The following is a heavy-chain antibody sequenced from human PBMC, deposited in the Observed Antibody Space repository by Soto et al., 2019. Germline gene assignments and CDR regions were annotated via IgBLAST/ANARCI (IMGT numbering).Heavy chain of an antibody. J-gene: IGHJ4*01. D-gene: IGHD4-17*01. CDR1: GFTFSAYA. V-gene: IGHV3-23*01. Sequence: EVQLLESGGGLVQPGGSLRLSCAASGFTFSAYAMNWVRQAPGKGLEWVSAIRGIGSGTYYADSVKGRFTISRDNSKNTVFLQIDSLRAEDTAVYYCAKDNYGGNGGGRFVYWGHGTLVTVSS. CDR2: IRGIGSGT. CDR3: AKDNYGGNGGGRFVY.